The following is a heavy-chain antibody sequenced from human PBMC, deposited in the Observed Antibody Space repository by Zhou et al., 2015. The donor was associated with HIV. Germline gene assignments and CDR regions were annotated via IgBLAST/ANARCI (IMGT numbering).Heavy chain of an antibody. J-gene: IGHJ6*03. D-gene: IGHD3-22*01. CDR2: IRYDGSNK. Sequence: QVQLVESGGGVVQPGRSLRLSCAASGFMFSSYGMHWVRQAPGKGLEWVAFIRYDGSNKYYADSVKGRFTISRDNSKNTLYLQMNSLRAEDTAVYYCARSSYSESSDYYRYSSYSYYMDVWGTGTTVTVSS. CDR3: ARSSYSESSDYYRYSSYSYYMDV. V-gene: IGHV3-33*08. CDR1: GFMFSSYG.